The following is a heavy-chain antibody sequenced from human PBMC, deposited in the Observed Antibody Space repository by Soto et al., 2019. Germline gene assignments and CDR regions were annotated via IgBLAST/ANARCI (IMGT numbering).Heavy chain of an antibody. D-gene: IGHD2-15*01. CDR2: INHSGST. V-gene: IGHV4-34*01. CDR3: ARGWAVAATPFDY. J-gene: IGHJ4*02. CDR1: GGSFSGYY. Sequence: SETLSLTCAVYGGSFSGYYWSWIRQPPGKGLEWIGEINHSGSTNYNPSLKSRVTISVDTSKNQFSLKLSSVTAADTAVYYRARGWAVAATPFDYWGQGTLVTVSS.